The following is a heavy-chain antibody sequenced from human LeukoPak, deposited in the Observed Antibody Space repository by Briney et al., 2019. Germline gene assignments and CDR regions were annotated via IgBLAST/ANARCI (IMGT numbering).Heavy chain of an antibody. CDR1: GYTFTGYY. CDR2: INPNSGGT. V-gene: IGHV1-2*02. J-gene: IGHJ4*02. CDR3: ARPKSYSGAAFDY. D-gene: IGHD5-12*01. Sequence: ASVKVSCKASGYTFTGYYMHWVRPAPGQGLEWMGWINPNSGGTNYAQKFQGRVTITADESTSTAYMELSSLKASDTAMYYCARPKSYSGAAFDYWGQGTLVTVSS.